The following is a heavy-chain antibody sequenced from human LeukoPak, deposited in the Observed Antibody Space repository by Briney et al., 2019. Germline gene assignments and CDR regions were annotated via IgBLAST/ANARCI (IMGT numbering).Heavy chain of an antibody. Sequence: GGSLTLSCATSGFSLSDAWMSWVRQAPGKGLEWVGRIKRKSDGGTTQYAAPVKGRFTISRDDSTKTLYLQLNSLKTEDTAVYYCTTDYYDSGSDTDVWGKGTTVTVSS. V-gene: IGHV3-15*01. CDR2: IKRKSDGGTT. D-gene: IGHD3-22*01. J-gene: IGHJ6*03. CDR3: TTDYYDSGSDTDV. CDR1: GFSLSDAW.